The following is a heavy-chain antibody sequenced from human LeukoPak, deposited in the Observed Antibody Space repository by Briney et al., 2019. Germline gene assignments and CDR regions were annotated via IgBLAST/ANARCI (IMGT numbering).Heavy chain of an antibody. D-gene: IGHD2-21*01. CDR1: GGSISSYY. Sequence: SETLSLTSTVSGGSISSYYWSWIRQPPGKGLEWIGYIYYSGSTNYNPSLKSRVTISVDTSKNQFSLKLSSVTAADTAVYYCARGTEILWRGDSGSFDYWGQGTLVTVSS. CDR3: ARGTEILWRGDSGSFDY. J-gene: IGHJ4*02. V-gene: IGHV4-59*01. CDR2: IYYSGST.